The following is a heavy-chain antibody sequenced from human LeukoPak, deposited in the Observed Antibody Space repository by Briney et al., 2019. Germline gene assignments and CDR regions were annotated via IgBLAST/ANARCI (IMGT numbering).Heavy chain of an antibody. D-gene: IGHD6-13*01. V-gene: IGHV3-23*01. CDR1: GFTFSTYA. CDR2: ISGSGGST. CDR3: AKNMWIAPAGSIFDY. J-gene: IGHJ4*02. Sequence: GGSLRLSCAASGFTFSTYAMTWVRGAPGKGLEWGSAISGSGGSTYYADSVRGRFTISRDNSKNTLYLQMNSLRAEDTAVYYCAKNMWIAPAGSIFDYWGQGTLVTVSS.